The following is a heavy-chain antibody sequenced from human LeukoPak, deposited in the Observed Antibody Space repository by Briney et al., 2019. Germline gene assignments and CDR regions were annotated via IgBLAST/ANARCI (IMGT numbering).Heavy chain of an antibody. V-gene: IGHV3-21*01. Sequence: GGSPRLSCAASGFTFNTYTMNWVRQAPGKGLEWVSSISTSSSCIYYADSVKGRFTISRDNAKNSLFLQMNSLRAEDTAVYYCARDGDILTGHYKFYFDYWGQGSLVTVSS. J-gene: IGHJ4*02. CDR2: ISTSSSCI. D-gene: IGHD3-9*01. CDR3: ARDGDILTGHYKFYFDY. CDR1: GFTFNTYT.